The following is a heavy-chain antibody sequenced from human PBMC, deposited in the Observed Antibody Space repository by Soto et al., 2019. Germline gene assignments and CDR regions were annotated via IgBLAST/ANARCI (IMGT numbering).Heavy chain of an antibody. CDR3: AADPRDSSGYLLDAFDI. CDR2: IVVGSGNT. J-gene: IGHJ3*02. CDR1: GFTFTSSA. V-gene: IGHV1-58*01. Sequence: SVKVSCKASGFTFTSSAVQWVQQARGQRLEWIGWIVVGSGNTNYAQKFQERVTITRDMSTSTAYMELSSLRSEDTAVYYCAADPRDSSGYLLDAFDIWGQGTMVTVSS. D-gene: IGHD3-22*01.